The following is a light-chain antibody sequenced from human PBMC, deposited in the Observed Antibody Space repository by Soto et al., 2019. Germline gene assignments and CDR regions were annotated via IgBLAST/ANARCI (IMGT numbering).Light chain of an antibody. CDR1: QSVSSN. Sequence: EIVMTQSPATLSVSPGERATLSCRASQSVSSNLAWYQQKPGQAPRLLIYGASTRATGIPARFSGSRSGTEFTLTISSLQSEDFATYYCQQSYSTPFTFGPGTKVDIK. V-gene: IGKV3-15*01. J-gene: IGKJ3*01. CDR3: QQSYSTPFT. CDR2: GAS.